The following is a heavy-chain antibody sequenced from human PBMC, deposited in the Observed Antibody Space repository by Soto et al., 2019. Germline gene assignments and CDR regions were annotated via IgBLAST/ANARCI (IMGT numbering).Heavy chain of an antibody. CDR3: AKGVRTFIVVVISDAFDL. V-gene: IGHV3-23*01. D-gene: IGHD3-22*01. CDR2: TSGSGGST. J-gene: IGHJ3*01. CDR1: GFTYRGYA. Sequence: EMQLLESGGGLVQPGGSLRLSCEASGFTYRGYAMSWVRQAPGKGLEWVSTTSGSGGSTFYADSVKGRFTISRDNSSDTLYLQMNSLRAEDTAVYYCAKGVRTFIVVVISDAFDLWGQGTMVTVSS.